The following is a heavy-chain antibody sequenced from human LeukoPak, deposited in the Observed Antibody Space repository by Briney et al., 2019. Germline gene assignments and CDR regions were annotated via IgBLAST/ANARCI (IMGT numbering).Heavy chain of an antibody. V-gene: IGHV4-59*01. Sequence: SETLSLTCSVSGGSISSYYWNWIRQTPGKVLEWIGYIYYSGRTNYNPSLKSRVTISVGTSKNQFSLTLSSVTTADTAVYYCARGQKYRNGYTVTELGSGYFAYWGQGTLVTVSS. CDR2: IYYSGRT. J-gene: IGHJ4*02. CDR3: ARGQKYRNGYTVTELGSGYFAY. CDR1: GGSISSYY. D-gene: IGHD5-18*01.